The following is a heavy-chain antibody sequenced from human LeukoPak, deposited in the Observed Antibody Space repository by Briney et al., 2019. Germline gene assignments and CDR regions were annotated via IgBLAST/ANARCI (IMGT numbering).Heavy chain of an antibody. CDR3: AREIVVVPAARGY. D-gene: IGHD2-2*01. CDR1: GFTFSSYA. Sequence: GRSLRLSCAASGFTFSSYAKHWVRQAPGKGLEWVAVISYDGSNKYYADSVKGRFTISRDNSKNTLYLQMNSLRAEDTAVYYCAREIVVVPAARGYWGQGTLVTVSS. V-gene: IGHV3-30-3*01. CDR2: ISYDGSNK. J-gene: IGHJ4*02.